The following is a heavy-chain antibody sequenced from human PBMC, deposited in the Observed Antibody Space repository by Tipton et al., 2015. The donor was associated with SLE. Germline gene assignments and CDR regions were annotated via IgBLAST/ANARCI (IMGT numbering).Heavy chain of an antibody. D-gene: IGHD5-12*01. V-gene: IGHV3-30*01. CDR3: AREVRGYSDYDPLDY. J-gene: IGHJ4*02. Sequence: DSVKGRFTISRDNSKNTLFLQMNSLTTDDTAVYYCAREVRGYSDYDPLDYWGQGTLVTVSS.